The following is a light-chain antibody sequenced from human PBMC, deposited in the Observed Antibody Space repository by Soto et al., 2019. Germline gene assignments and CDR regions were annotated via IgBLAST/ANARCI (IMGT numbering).Light chain of an antibody. Sequence: QSVLTQPPSVSGSPGQSVTISCTGTSTDFVGYNRVSWYQQPPGTAPKLMIYEVSKRPSGVPDRFSGSKSGNTASLTISGLQAADEADYYCSSYTSSSTGVFGTGTRSPS. CDR1: STDFVGYNR. CDR3: SSYTSSSTGV. CDR2: EVS. J-gene: IGLJ1*01. V-gene: IGLV2-18*02.